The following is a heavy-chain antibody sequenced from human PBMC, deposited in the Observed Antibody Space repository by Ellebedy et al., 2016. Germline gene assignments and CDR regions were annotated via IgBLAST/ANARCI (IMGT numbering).Heavy chain of an antibody. CDR3: ARGEAGGTGWSRGAFDI. J-gene: IGHJ3*02. D-gene: IGHD6-19*01. Sequence: GESLKISCAASGFIFSTYSMNWVRQAPGRGLEWVSSISSSSSYIKYADSMKGRFTISRDNAKNSLFLQMNSLRDDDTAIYYCARGEAGGTGWSRGAFDIWGQGTMVTVSS. CDR2: ISSSSSYI. CDR1: GFIFSTYS. V-gene: IGHV3-21*01.